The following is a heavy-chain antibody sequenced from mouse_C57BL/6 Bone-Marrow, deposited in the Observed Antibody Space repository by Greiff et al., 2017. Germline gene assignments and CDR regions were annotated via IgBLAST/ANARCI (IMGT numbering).Heavy chain of an antibody. J-gene: IGHJ1*03. CDR1: GYTFTGYW. CDR3: ARDHYGSSYLYLYLEV. CDR2: ILPGSGST. Sequence: VQLQQSGAELMKPGASVKISCKATGYTFTGYWIEWVKQRPGHGLEWIGEILPGSGSTNYNEKFKGKATFTADTSSNTAYMQLSGLTTQDSAIYYGARDHYGSSYLYLYLEVWGTVTTGTVSP. D-gene: IGHD1-1*01. V-gene: IGHV1-9*01.